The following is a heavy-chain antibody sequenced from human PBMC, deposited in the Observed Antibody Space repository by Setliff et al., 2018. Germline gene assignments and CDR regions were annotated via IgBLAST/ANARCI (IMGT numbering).Heavy chain of an antibody. J-gene: IGHJ6*02. CDR2: FWDTSYNI. Sequence: GGSLRLSCAASGFNFKDYSMTWIRQAPGKGLEWVSYFWDTSYNIYYADSVKGRFTISRDNSKNSLYLQMNSLRAEDTALYYCAKDISRYYYGMDVWGQGTTVTVSS. CDR1: GFNFKDYS. D-gene: IGHD3-9*01. CDR3: AKDISRYYYGMDV. V-gene: IGHV3-11*01.